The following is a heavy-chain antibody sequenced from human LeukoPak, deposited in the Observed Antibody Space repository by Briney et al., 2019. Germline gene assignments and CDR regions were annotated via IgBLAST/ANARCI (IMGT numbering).Heavy chain of an antibody. V-gene: IGHV3-48*04. D-gene: IGHD6-13*01. CDR2: ISSSSSTI. J-gene: IGHJ4*02. Sequence: GTLSLTCDVSGGSISSTHWWSWVRQAPGKGLEWVSYISSSSSTIYYADSVKGRFTISRDNAKNSLYLQMNSLRAEDTAVYYCARTRSSSWYHFDYWGQGTLVTVSS. CDR3: ARTRSSSWYHFDY. CDR1: GGSISSTH.